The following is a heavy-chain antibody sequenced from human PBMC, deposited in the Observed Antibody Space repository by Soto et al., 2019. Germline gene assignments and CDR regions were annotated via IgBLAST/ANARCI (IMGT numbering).Heavy chain of an antibody. V-gene: IGHV3-11*01. CDR2: ISSSGSTI. Sequence: SLRLSCAASGFTFSDYYMSWIRQAPGKGLEWVSYISSSGSTIYYADSVKGRFTISRDNAKNSLYLQMNSLRAEDTAVYYCARVGPSGYYRGLRYYYYMDVWGKGTTVTVSS. J-gene: IGHJ6*03. CDR1: GFTFSDYY. CDR3: ARVGPSGYYRGLRYYYYMDV. D-gene: IGHD3-22*01.